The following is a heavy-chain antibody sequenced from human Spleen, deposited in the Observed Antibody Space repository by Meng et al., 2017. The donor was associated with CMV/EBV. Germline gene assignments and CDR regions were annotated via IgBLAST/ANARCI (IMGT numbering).Heavy chain of an antibody. CDR1: GLTFSDYY. J-gene: IGHJ4*02. CDR2: ISSSSNTA. Sequence: LSCAASGLTFSDYYRSWVGQAPGRGLEWVSYISSSSNTAYYADSVKGRFTISRDNAKNLLFLQMNSLRAEDTAVYYCAQYTTIFDYWGRGALVTVSS. D-gene: IGHD2-2*02. V-gene: IGHV3-11*01. CDR3: AQYTTIFDY.